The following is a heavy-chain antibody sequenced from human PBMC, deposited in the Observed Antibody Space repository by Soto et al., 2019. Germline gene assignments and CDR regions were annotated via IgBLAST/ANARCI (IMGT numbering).Heavy chain of an antibody. J-gene: IGHJ4*02. CDR2: ISYDGSNK. Sequence: PGGSLRLSCAASVFTFSSYAMHWVRQAPGKGLEWVAVISYDGSNKYYADSVKGRFTISRDNAKNSLYLQMNSLRPEDTALYYCAKAAVVAQKRWRNFFDSWGKGT. V-gene: IGHV3-30-3*01. CDR1: VFTFSSYA. CDR3: AKAAVVAQKRWRNFFDS. D-gene: IGHD2-15*01.